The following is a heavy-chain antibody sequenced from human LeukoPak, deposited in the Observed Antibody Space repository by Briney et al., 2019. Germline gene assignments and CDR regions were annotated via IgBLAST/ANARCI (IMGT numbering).Heavy chain of an antibody. CDR3: ARTQTDDTSGWAPDY. J-gene: IGHJ4*02. CDR1: GFTFSSYG. Sequence: GRSLRLSCAASGFTFSSYGMHWVRQAPGKGLEWVAIIWYDGSNKYYADSVKGRFTISRDNAKNTLYLQMDSLRAEDTAVYYCARTQTDDTSGWAPDYWGQGTLVTVSS. D-gene: IGHD6-19*01. CDR2: IWYDGSNK. V-gene: IGHV3-33*01.